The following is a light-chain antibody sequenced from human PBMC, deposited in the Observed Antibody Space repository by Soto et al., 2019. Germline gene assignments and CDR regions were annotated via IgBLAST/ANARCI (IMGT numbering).Light chain of an antibody. J-gene: IGKJ2*01. Sequence: EIVLTQSPATLSLSPGEIATLSCRASQSVSSYLAWYQQKPGQAPRLLIYDASNRATGIPARFSGSGSGTDFTLTISRLEPEDFAVYYCQQRSNWPPRYTFGQGTKLEIK. CDR3: QQRSNWPPRYT. CDR2: DAS. CDR1: QSVSSY. V-gene: IGKV3-11*01.